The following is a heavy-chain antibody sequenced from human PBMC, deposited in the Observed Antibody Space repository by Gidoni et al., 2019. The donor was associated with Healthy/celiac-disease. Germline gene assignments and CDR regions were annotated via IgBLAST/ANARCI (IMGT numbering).Heavy chain of an antibody. CDR1: GGSFSGYY. CDR3: ARVLRWYRGYFDY. J-gene: IGHJ4*02. Sequence: QVQLQQWGAGLLKPSETLSLTCAVYGGSFSGYYWSWIRQPPGKGLEWIGEINHSGSTNYNPSLKSRVTISVDTSKNQFSLKLSSVTAADTAVYYCARVLRWYRGYFDYWGQGTLVTVSS. CDR2: INHSGST. D-gene: IGHD2-15*01. V-gene: IGHV4-34*01.